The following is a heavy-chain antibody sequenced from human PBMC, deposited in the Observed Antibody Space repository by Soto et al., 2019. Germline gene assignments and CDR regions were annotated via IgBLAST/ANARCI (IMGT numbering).Heavy chain of an antibody. CDR1: GFTFGSHA. V-gene: IGHV3-23*01. J-gene: IGHJ4*02. CDR3: AKEPYSDFWSAYYYFDY. CDR2: LSGSGGSA. Sequence: EVQLLESGGGLVRPGGSLTLSCTASGFTFGSHALLWGRQAPAKGLEWVPALSGSGGSAYYADSVKGRFTISRDNSINTLYLQMNSLRAEDTALYYCAKEPYSDFWSAYYYFDYWGQGTLVTVSS. D-gene: IGHD3-3*01.